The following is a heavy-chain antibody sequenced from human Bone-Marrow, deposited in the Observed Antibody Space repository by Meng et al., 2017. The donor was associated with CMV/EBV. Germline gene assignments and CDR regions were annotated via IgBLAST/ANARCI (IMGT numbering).Heavy chain of an antibody. D-gene: IGHD5-18*01. CDR1: GGSISSSSYY. J-gene: IGHJ3*02. Sequence: ETLSLTCTVSGGSISSSSYYWGWIRQPPGKGLEWVSSISSSSYIYYADSVKVRFTISRENAKNSVYRKMNSLRAEDTAVYYCARATSMGYSYGFDAFDIWGQGTMVTVSS. CDR2: ISSSSYI. CDR3: ARATSMGYSYGFDAFDI. V-gene: IGHV3-69-1*01.